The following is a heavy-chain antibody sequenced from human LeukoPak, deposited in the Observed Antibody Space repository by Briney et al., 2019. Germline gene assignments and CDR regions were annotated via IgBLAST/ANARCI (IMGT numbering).Heavy chain of an antibody. J-gene: IGHJ3*01. CDR1: GFTFSGFW. Sequence: GGSLRLSCAVSGFTFSGFWMSWSRQAPGKGLEWVASINSDGSEGYYADVVKGRFITSRDNAKNSLYLQINSLRAEDTAVYYCARSSYSSSSSVWGQGTMVTVSS. D-gene: IGHD6-6*01. CDR2: INSDGSEG. V-gene: IGHV3-7*03. CDR3: ARSSYSSSSSV.